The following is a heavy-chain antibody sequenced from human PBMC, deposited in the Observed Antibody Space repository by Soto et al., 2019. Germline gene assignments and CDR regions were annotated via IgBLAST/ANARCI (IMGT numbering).Heavy chain of an antibody. Sequence: GGSLRLSCAASGFTFKDYYMSWIRQAPGRGLEWIAYISSSDRAMYAGSVQGRFTISRDNANSSLFLQMNSLRADDTAVYYCAREMATSGWFQNYYYLGMDVWGQGTTVTVSS. CDR3: AREMATSGWFQNYYYLGMDV. V-gene: IGHV3-11*01. CDR2: ISSSDRAM. J-gene: IGHJ6*02. CDR1: GFTFKDYY. D-gene: IGHD6-19*01.